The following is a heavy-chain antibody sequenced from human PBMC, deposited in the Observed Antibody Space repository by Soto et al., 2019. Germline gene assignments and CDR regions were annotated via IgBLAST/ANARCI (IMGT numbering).Heavy chain of an antibody. CDR3: ATDHYGSAIYGMDV. D-gene: IGHD3-10*01. J-gene: IGHJ6*02. V-gene: IGHV3-9*01. CDR1: GFSFEDYA. Sequence: EVQLVESGGGLVQPGRSLRLSCAASGFSFEDYAMQWVRQAPGKGLECVSGIAWNSDIIGYADSVKGRFTISRDNGKKSLYLQMNSMRPEDTALYYCATDHYGSAIYGMDVWGQGTTVTVSS. CDR2: IAWNSDII.